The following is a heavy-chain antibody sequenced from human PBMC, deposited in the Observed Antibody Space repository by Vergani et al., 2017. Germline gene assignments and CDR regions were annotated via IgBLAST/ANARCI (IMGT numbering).Heavy chain of an antibody. Sequence: QVQLVQSGSAVRKPGASVKVSCQVSGYSLTELTIHWVRQAPGKGLEWMGGFDPEQGEVTFAHHIQGRVTMTEDRSTDTAYMELSSLRPEDTARYYCAIVTDYYESSGYYLDYWGQGTLVTVSS. CDR3: AIVTDYYESSGYYLDY. D-gene: IGHD3-22*01. J-gene: IGHJ4*02. CDR1: GYSLTELT. V-gene: IGHV1-24*01. CDR2: FDPEQGEV.